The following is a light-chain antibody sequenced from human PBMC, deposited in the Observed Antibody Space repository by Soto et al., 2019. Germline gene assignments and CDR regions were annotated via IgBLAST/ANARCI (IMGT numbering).Light chain of an antibody. V-gene: IGKV3-11*01. CDR3: QQRSNWPVT. CDR2: DAS. J-gene: IGKJ1*01. Sequence: EIVLTQSPSTWSLSPGEGDTIYCRISQSVSSYLAWYQQKPGQAPRLLIYDASNRATGISARFSGSGSGTDFTLIIFSLEPEDFAVYYCQQRSNWPVTFGLGTKVDIK. CDR1: QSVSSY.